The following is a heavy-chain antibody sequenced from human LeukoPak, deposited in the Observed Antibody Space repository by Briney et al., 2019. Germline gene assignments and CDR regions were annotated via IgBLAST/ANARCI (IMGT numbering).Heavy chain of an antibody. D-gene: IGHD3-22*01. J-gene: IGHJ4*02. CDR3: ARGYYDSSGDYLIDY. V-gene: IGHV3-74*01. Sequence: QPGGSLRLSCGPSGLTFINYWMHWVRQARGKGLVWVLRIYSDGRSTSYADSVKGRFTISRDNAKNQLYLQMNSLRAEDTAVYYCARGYYDSSGDYLIDYWGQGTLVTVSS. CDR2: IYSDGRST. CDR1: GLTFINYW.